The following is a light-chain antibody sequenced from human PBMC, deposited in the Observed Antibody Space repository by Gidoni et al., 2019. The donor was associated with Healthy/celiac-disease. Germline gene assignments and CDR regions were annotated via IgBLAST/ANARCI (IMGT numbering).Light chain of an antibody. V-gene: IGKV1-39*01. CDR2: AAS. CDR3: QQCYSTSLT. Sequence: EIQMTKSPSSLSASVGDRVTITCRASQSISSYLNWYQQKPGKAPTLLIYAASSLESGVPSRFSGSGSGTDFTLTISSLQPEDFATYYCQQCYSTSLTFGRGTKVEIK. J-gene: IGKJ4*02. CDR1: QSISSY.